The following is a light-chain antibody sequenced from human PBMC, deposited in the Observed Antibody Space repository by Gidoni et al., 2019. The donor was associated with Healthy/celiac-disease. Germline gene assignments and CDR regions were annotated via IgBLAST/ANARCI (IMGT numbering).Light chain of an antibody. V-gene: IGLV2-14*01. CDR3: SSYTSSSTPWV. CDR1: SSDVGGYNY. Sequence: QSALTQPASVSGSPGQSITISCTGTSSDVGGYNYVSWYQQHPGKAPKLMIFDVSNRPSGVSQRFSGSKSGNTASLTISGLQAEDEADYYCSSYTSSSTPWVFGGGTKLTVL. CDR2: DVS. J-gene: IGLJ3*02.